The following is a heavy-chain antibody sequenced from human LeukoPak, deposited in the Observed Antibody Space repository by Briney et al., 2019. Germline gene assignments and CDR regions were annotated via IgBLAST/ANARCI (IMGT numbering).Heavy chain of an antibody. D-gene: IGHD3-3*01. V-gene: IGHV4-34*01. J-gene: IGHJ4*02. CDR2: INHSGST. Sequence: SETLSLTCTVSGGSISSYYWSWIRQPPGKGLEWIGEINHSGSTNYNPSLKSRVTISVDTSKNQFSLKLSSVTAADTAVYYCARRGGSGYYHFDYWGQGTLVTVSS. CDR1: GGSISSYY. CDR3: ARRGGSGYYHFDY.